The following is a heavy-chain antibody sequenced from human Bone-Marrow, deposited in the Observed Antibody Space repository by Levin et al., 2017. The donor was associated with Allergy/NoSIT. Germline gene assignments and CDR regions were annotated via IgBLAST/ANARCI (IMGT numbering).Heavy chain of an antibody. CDR1: GYTFTFYY. J-gene: IGHJ1*01. Sequence: GASVKVSCKASGYTFTFYYMHWVRQAPGQGLEYMGWISPNSGVTNQAQQFQGRVAMTRDTSISTVYMELSSLRSDDTAVYYCARGLYDSSDFEYLRHWGQGTPVTVSS. CDR2: ISPNSGVT. CDR3: ARGLYDSSDFEYLRH. D-gene: IGHD6-19*01. V-gene: IGHV1-2*02.